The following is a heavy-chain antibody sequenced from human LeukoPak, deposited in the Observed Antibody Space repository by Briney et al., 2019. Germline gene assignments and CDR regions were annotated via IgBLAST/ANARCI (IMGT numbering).Heavy chain of an antibody. V-gene: IGHV4-34*01. J-gene: IGHJ6*03. CDR2: IYYSGST. Sequence: SETLSLTCAVYGGSFSGYYWSWIRQPPGKGLEWIGSIYYSGSTYYNPSLKSRVTISVDTSKNQFSLKLSSVTAADTAVYYCARDSRSSLINYYYYYYMDVWGKGTTVTVSS. D-gene: IGHD6-13*01. CDR3: ARDSRSSLINYYYYYYMDV. CDR1: GGSFSGYY.